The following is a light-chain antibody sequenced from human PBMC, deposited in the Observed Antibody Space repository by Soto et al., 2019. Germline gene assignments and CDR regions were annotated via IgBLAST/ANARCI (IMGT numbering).Light chain of an antibody. CDR2: GAS. CDR1: QSVSSSY. V-gene: IGKV3-20*01. Sequence: EIRLSQSPGTLSLSPGERATLSCRASQSVSSSYLAWYQQKPGQAPRLLIYGASSRATGIPDRFSGSGSGTDFTLTISRLQSEDFAVYYCHHYKNWPRTFGQGSKAAIK. J-gene: IGKJ1*01. CDR3: HHYKNWPRT.